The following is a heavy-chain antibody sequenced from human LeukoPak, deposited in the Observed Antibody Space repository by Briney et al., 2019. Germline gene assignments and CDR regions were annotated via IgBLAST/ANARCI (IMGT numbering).Heavy chain of an antibody. CDR1: GFTVSSNY. CDR2: IYSGGST. Sequence: PGGSLRLSCAASGFTVSSNYMSWVRQAPGRGLEWVSVIYSGGSTYYADSVKGRFTISRDNSKNTLYLQMNSLRAEDTAVYYCAKARNGSGSYDYYFDYWGQGTLVTVSS. V-gene: IGHV3-53*01. J-gene: IGHJ4*02. D-gene: IGHD3-10*01. CDR3: AKARNGSGSYDYYFDY.